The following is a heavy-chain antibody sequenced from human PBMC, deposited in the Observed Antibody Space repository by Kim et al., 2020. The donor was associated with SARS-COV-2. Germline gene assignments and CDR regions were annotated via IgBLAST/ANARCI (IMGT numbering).Heavy chain of an antibody. V-gene: IGHV3-53*04. J-gene: IGHJ6*02. CDR3: ARDREYSYGSLLYYGMDV. D-gene: IGHD5-18*01. Sequence: KGRFTISRSNSKNTLNLQMNRLRAEDTAVYYCARDREYSYGSLLYYGMDVWGQGTTVTVSS.